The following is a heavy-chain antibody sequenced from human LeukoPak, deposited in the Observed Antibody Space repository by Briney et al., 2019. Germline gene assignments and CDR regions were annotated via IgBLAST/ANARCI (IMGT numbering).Heavy chain of an antibody. D-gene: IGHD2-2*01. CDR1: GGSISSSSYY. J-gene: IGHJ4*02. Sequence: SETLSLTCTVSGGSISSSSYYWGWIRQPPGRGLEWIGSIFYSGSTYYNPSLQSRVTISVDTSKNQFSLKVRSVTATDTAVYYCARHDQVACYFDCWGQGTLVTVSS. V-gene: IGHV4-39*01. CDR2: IFYSGST. CDR3: ARHDQVACYFDC.